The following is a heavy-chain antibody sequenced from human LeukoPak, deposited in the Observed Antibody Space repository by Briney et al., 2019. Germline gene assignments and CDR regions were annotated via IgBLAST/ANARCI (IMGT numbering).Heavy chain of an antibody. D-gene: IGHD2-15*01. CDR3: ARDRGYFSY. CDR1: GFTVSSNY. Sequence: PGGSLRLSCAASGFTVSSNYMSWVRQAPGKGLEWVSYISSSSNTIYYADSVKGRFTISRDNDKNSVYLQMSSLRDEDTTVYYCARDRGYFSYWGQGTLVTVSS. CDR2: ISSSSNTI. J-gene: IGHJ4*02. V-gene: IGHV3-48*02.